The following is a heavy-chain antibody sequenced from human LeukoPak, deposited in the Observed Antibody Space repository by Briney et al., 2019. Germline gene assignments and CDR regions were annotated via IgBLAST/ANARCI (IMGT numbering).Heavy chain of an antibody. CDR3: ARDSSAHPGTPDY. CDR2: INPNSAVT. J-gene: IGHJ4*02. V-gene: IGHV1-2*02. CDR1: GYTFTGYY. Sequence: ASVKVSCKASGYTFTGYYMHWVRQAPGQGREWMGWINPNSAVTKYAQRFQGRVTMTRDTSISTAYMELSRLTSDDTAVYYCARDSSAHPGTPDYWGQGTLVTVSS. D-gene: IGHD1-1*01.